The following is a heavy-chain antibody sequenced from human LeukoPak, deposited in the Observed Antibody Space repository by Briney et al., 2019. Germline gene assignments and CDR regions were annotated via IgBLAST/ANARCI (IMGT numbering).Heavy chain of an antibody. CDR2: ILSDGSQE. CDR3: AKDQRYYGSGSYFDY. J-gene: IGHJ4*02. CDR1: GFTFSNYG. V-gene: IGHV3-33*06. D-gene: IGHD3-10*01. Sequence: GGSLRLSCAASGFTFSNYGMHWVRQAPGKGLEWVAVILSDGSQEFYADAVKGRITISRDNSKNTLYLQMNSLRAEDTAVYYCAKDQRYYGSGSYFDYWGQGTLVTVSS.